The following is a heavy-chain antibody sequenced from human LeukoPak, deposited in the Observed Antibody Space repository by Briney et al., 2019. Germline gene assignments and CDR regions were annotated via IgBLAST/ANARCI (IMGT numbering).Heavy chain of an antibody. CDR3: ARRRFGVVTPGAFDI. J-gene: IGHJ3*02. V-gene: IGHV4-59*01. CDR2: IYYSGST. Sequence: SETLSLTCTVSGGSISSYYWSWIRQPPGKGLEWIGYIYYSGSTNYNPSLKSRVTISVDTSKNQFSLRLSSVTAADTAVYYCARRRFGVVTPGAFDIWGQGTMVTVSS. D-gene: IGHD3-3*01. CDR1: GGSISSYY.